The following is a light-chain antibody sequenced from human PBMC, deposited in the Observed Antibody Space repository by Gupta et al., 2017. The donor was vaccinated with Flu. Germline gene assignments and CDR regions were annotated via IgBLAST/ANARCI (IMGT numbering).Light chain of an antibody. V-gene: IGLV1-51*01. J-gene: IGLJ3*02. CDR1: TSNIGGSY. CDR3: GTWDVSLRAGV. CDR2: DSS. Sequence: QSVLTQPPSVSAAAGQRVTIACSGATSNIGGSYVAWYQQLPGSAPRLLIYDSSERPSGIPDRFSGSQSGASATLAITGLQPGDEGDYYCGTWDVSLRAGVFGGGTKVTVL.